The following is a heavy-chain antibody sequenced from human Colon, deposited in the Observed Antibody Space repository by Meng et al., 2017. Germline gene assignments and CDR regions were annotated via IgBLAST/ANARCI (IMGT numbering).Heavy chain of an antibody. CDR1: GRPVSRDF. CDR3: ARGQGFLLHYFDN. D-gene: IGHD3-22*01. V-gene: IGHV4-34*01. CDR2: ISEGGGT. Sequence: QVHLRRWGARLLKPSETLSLSCDVHGRPVSRDFCSWTRQTPGKGMEWIGGISEGGGTLYNPSLKSRVFISVDTSNSELTLKLTSVTDADTGVYYCARGQGFLLHYFDNWGQGTLVTVSS. J-gene: IGHJ4*02.